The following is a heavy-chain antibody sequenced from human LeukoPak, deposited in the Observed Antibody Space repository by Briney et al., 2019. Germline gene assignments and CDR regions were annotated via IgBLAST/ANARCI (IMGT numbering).Heavy chain of an antibody. Sequence: PGRSLRLSCAASGFTFSSYAMHWVRQAPGKGLEWVAVISYDGSNKYYADSVKGRFTISRDNSKNTLYLQMNSLRAEDTAVYYCARSSLGATTYFDYWGQGTLVTVSS. CDR2: ISYDGSNK. J-gene: IGHJ4*02. V-gene: IGHV3-30*01. D-gene: IGHD1-26*01. CDR3: ARSSLGATTYFDY. CDR1: GFTFSSYA.